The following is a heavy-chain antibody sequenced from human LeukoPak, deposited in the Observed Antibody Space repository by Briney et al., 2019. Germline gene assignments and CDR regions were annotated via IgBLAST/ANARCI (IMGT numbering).Heavy chain of an antibody. V-gene: IGHV3-74*01. CDR1: GFTFSSYW. D-gene: IGHD1-26*01. CDR2: SNSDGRST. J-gene: IGHJ4*02. CDR3: ARTWELLSDFDY. Sequence: GGSLRLSCAASGFTFSSYWMHWVRQAPGKGLVWVSRSNSDGRSTSYADSVKGRFTISRDNAKNTLYMQVNSLRAEDTAVYYCARTWELLSDFDYWGQGTLVTVSS.